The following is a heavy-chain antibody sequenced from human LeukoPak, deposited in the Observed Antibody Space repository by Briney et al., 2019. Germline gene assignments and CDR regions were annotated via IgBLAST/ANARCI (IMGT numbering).Heavy chain of an antibody. CDR1: GFTFSSYT. J-gene: IGHJ4*02. CDR2: MTSSSHS. CDR3: ARDLDFWSGYKDY. V-gene: IGHV3-21*01. Sequence: KPGGSLRLSCAASGFTFSSYTMNWVRQAPGKGLEWVSSMTSSSHSYYADSVKGRFTISRDNAMNSLFLQMNSLRAEDTAVYYCARDLDFWSGYKDYWGQGTLVTVSS. D-gene: IGHD3-3*01.